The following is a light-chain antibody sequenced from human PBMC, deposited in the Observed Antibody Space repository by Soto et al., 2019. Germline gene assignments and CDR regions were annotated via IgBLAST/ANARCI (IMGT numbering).Light chain of an antibody. V-gene: IGLV2-14*01. CDR1: SSDVGGYNY. CDR2: DVS. Sequence: QTVVTQPASVSGSPGQSITISCTGTSSDVGGYNYVSWYQQHPGKAPKLMIYDVSNRPSGVSNRFSGSKSGNTASLTISGLHAEDEADYYCSSYTSSSVVFGGGTKLTVL. CDR3: SSYTSSSVV. J-gene: IGLJ2*01.